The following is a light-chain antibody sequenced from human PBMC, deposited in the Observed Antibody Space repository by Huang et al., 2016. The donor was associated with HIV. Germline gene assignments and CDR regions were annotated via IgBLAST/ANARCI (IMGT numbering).Light chain of an antibody. CDR3: QQYNNWPPWT. Sequence: DIVMTQSPATLSVSLGERVTLSCRASQNVTRNVAWYQHKPGQVPRLVIHGASTRATGVADRFRGSGSGTEFTLTISSLRAEDFALYYCQQYNNWPPWTFGQGTKLEIK. CDR2: GAS. V-gene: IGKV3-15*01. J-gene: IGKJ1*01. CDR1: QNVTRN.